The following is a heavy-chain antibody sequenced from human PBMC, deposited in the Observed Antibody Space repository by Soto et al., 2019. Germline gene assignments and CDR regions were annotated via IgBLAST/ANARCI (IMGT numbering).Heavy chain of an antibody. J-gene: IGHJ3*02. V-gene: IGHV1-8*01. D-gene: IGHD4-17*01. CDR1: GYTFTSYD. CDR2: MNPNSGNT. Sequence: QVQLVQSGAEVKKPGASVKVSCKASGYTFTSYDINWVRQATGQGLEWMGWMNPNSGNTGFGQKFQGRVTLTRDPSISTDYMELSSLRSEDTAVYYCARLATVTTSAPDDAFDIWGQGTMVTVSS. CDR3: ARLATVTTSAPDDAFDI.